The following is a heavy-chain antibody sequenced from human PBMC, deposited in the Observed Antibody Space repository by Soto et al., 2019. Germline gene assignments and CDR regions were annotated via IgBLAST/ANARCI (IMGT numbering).Heavy chain of an antibody. CDR2: INAGTGNT. CDR1: GYTFTSYA. V-gene: IGHV1-3*05. D-gene: IGHD3-22*01. CDR3: ARVKYYDSSGYYNDAFDI. Sequence: QVQLVQSGAEEKKPGASVKVSCKASGYTFTSYAMHWVRQAPGQRLEWMGWINAGTGNTKYSQKFQGRVTITRDTSASTVYMELSSLRSEDTAVYYCARVKYYDSSGYYNDAFDIWGQGTMVTVSS. J-gene: IGHJ3*02.